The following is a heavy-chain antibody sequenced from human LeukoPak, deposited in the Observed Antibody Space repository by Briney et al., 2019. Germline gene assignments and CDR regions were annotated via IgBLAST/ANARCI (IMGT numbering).Heavy chain of an antibody. CDR3: ARDNYDSSGPDYYYYYMDV. D-gene: IGHD3-22*01. V-gene: IGHV3-23*01. CDR2: ISASDATT. CDR1: GFNFSIYA. Sequence: PGGSLRLSCAASGFNFSIYAMSWVRQAPGRGLQWVSGISASDATTYYADSLKGRFTVSRDNAKNSLYLQMNSLRAEDTAVYYCARDNYDSSGPDYYYYYMDVWGKGTTVTISS. J-gene: IGHJ6*03.